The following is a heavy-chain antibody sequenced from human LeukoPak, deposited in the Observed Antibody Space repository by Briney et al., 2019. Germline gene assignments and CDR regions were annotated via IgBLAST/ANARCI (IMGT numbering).Heavy chain of an antibody. V-gene: IGHV3-23*01. CDR3: ASRYGSGSLYYFYY. Sequence: GGSLRLSCAASGFTFSSYAMSWVRQAPGKGLEWVSGSSGNGGSTYSADSVKGGFTISRANSKNTLSLQLHSQRAKTKAAQYCASRYGSGSLYYFYYWGQGTLVTVSS. CDR2: SSGNGGST. CDR1: GFTFSSYA. J-gene: IGHJ4*02. D-gene: IGHD3-10*01.